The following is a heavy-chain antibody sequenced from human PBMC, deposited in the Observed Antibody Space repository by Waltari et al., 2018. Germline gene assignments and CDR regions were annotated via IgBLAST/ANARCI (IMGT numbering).Heavy chain of an antibody. J-gene: IGHJ4*02. D-gene: IGHD2-15*01. V-gene: IGHV1-2*02. CDR1: GYTFTGYY. CDR2: INPNSGGT. CDR3: ARGYCSGGSCYALDY. Sequence: QVQLVQSGAEVKKPGASVKVSCKASGYTFTGYYMHWVRQAPGQGLEWRGWINPNSGGTNYAQKFQGRVTMTRDTSISTAYMELSRLRSDDTAVYYCARGYCSGGSCYALDYWGQGTLVTVSS.